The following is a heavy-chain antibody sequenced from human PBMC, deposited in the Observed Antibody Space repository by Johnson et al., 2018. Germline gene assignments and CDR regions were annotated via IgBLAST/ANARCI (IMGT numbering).Heavy chain of an antibody. CDR2: IYSVGST. CDR1: GFTVSSDY. J-gene: IGHJ3*02. D-gene: IGHD4-17*01. Sequence: VQLVQSGGGLVQPGGSLRLSCAASGFTVSSDYMNWVRQAPGKGLEWVSVIYSVGSTYYADSVKGRFTITRDISKNPLYLQMNSRGAEDTAVYFCARTTRGAFDIWGQGTLVTVSS. V-gene: IGHV3-66*02. CDR3: ARTTRGAFDI.